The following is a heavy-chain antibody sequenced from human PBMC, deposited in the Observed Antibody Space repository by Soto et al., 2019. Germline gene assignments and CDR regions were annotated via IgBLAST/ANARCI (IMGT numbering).Heavy chain of an antibody. CDR1: GYTFTSYH. J-gene: IGHJ3*02. V-gene: IGHV1-18*01. Sequence: QVQLVQSGPEVRESGASVKVSCKASGYTFTSYHITWVRQAPGQGLEWMGWISASNGNTHYAQNFQGRVTMTTDRSTSTAYMEVRSLRSDDTAVYYCAREDYGDYGFFDIWGQGTMVTVSS. CDR3: AREDYGDYGFFDI. D-gene: IGHD4-17*01. CDR2: ISASNGNT.